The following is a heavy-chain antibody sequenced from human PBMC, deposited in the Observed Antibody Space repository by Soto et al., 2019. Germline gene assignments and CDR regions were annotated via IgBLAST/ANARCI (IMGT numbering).Heavy chain of an antibody. CDR3: ARQGYCISTSCYRSPLAWRTNWFDP. CDR2: IYYSGST. Sequence: QLQLQESGPGLVKPSETLSLTCTVSGGSISSSSYYWGWIRQPPGKGLEWIGSIYYSGSTYYNPSLKSRVTISVDTSKNQFSLKLSSVTAADTAVYYCARQGYCISTSCYRSPLAWRTNWFDPWGQGTLVTVSS. V-gene: IGHV4-39*01. D-gene: IGHD2-2*01. J-gene: IGHJ5*02. CDR1: GGSISSSSYY.